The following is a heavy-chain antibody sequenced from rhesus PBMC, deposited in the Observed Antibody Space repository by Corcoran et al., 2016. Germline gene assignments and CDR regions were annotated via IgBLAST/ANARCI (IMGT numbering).Heavy chain of an antibody. CDR1: GNSIRSSY. Sequence: QLQLQESGPGLVKPTETLSLTCVVSGNSIRSSYWSWIRPAPGKGLEWIGYIGGNSGSTNYNPSLKSRVSLSVDTSKNQLSLKLSSVTAADTAVYYCARRGDRFDVWGPGVLVTVSS. CDR3: ARRGDRFDV. J-gene: IGHJ5-1*01. CDR2: IGGNSGST. V-gene: IGHV4-169*01. D-gene: IGHD2-33*01.